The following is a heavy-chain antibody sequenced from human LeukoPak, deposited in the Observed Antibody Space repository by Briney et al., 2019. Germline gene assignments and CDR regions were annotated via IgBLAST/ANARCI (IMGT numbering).Heavy chain of an antibody. V-gene: IGHV4-59*01. CDR2: ILYSGST. CDR1: GGSINSNY. D-gene: IGHD1-1*01. J-gene: IGHJ4*02. CDR3: AGAPNDHYFDY. Sequence: PSETLSLTCTVSGGSINSNYWSWIRQPPGKGLERIGYILYSGSTYYNPSLRSRVTISVDTPKSQFSLKLSSVTAADTAVYYCAGAPNDHYFDYWGQGILVTVSS.